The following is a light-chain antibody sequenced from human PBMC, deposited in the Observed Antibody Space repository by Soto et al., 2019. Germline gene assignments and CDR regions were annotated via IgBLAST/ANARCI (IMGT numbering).Light chain of an antibody. J-gene: IGLJ1*01. V-gene: IGLV2-23*01. CDR1: SSDVGNYNL. CDR3: CSYAISNTSV. Sequence: QSVLTQPASVSGSPGQSITISCTGTSSDVGNYNLVSWYQHHPGKAPMLLIYDCSQRPSGVSNRCSGSKSGDTASLTLSGLQAEDEADYYCCSYAISNTSVFGTGNKLNVL. CDR2: DCS.